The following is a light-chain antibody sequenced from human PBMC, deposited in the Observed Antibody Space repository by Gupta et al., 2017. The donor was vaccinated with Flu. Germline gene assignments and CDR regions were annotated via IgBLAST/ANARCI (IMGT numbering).Light chain of an antibody. CDR1: LSVFGSSTNKNH. CDR2: WAS. J-gene: IGKJ2*01. V-gene: IGKV4-1*01. Sequence: DIVMTQSPDSLPVSQGERATVNCKSSLSVFGSSTNKNHLAWYQQKPGQPPKLLIYWASTRESGVPDRFSGSGSGTDFTLTISSLQAEDVAVYYCQQSYNTPHTFGQGTKLELK. CDR3: QQSYNTPHT.